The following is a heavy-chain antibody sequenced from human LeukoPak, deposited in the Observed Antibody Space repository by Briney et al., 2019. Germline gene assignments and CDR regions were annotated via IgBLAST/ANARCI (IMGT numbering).Heavy chain of an antibody. CDR2: INSDGSST. Sequence: QAGGSLRLSCAASGFTFSTYWMHWVRQAPGKGLVWVSRINSDGSSTTYADSVMGRFTISRDNATNTLYLQMNSLRAEDTAVYYCARAHNWKYGSFDFWGQGTLVTVSS. CDR1: GFTFSTYW. J-gene: IGHJ4*02. CDR3: ARAHNWKYGSFDF. D-gene: IGHD1-7*01. V-gene: IGHV3-74*01.